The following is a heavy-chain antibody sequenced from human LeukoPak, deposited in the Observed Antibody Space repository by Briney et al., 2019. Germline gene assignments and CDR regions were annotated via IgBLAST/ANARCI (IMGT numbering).Heavy chain of an antibody. V-gene: IGHV7-4-1*02. Sequence: ASVKVSCKASGYTFTNYRINWVRQTPGQGLQWMGWINTNTGNPMYAQGFRGRFVFSLDTSVSTAYLQISSLKADDIAVYYCATRYSSSHYYYLDVWGKGTTVTVSS. D-gene: IGHD6-13*01. J-gene: IGHJ6*03. CDR1: GYTFTNYR. CDR2: INTNTGNP. CDR3: ATRYSSSHYYYLDV.